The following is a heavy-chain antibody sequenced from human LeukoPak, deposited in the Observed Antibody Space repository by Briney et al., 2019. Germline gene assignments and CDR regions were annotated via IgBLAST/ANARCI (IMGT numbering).Heavy chain of an antibody. CDR1: GFTFSNAW. CDR2: IKSKTDGGTT. Sequence: GGSLRLPCAASGFTFSNAWMSWVRQAPGKGLEWAGRIKSKTDGGTTDYAAPVKGTFTISRDDSKNTLYLQMNSLKTEDTAVYYCTTYITMVRGVIMTGDWFDPWGQGTLVTVSS. D-gene: IGHD3-10*01. V-gene: IGHV3-15*01. J-gene: IGHJ5*02. CDR3: TTYITMVRGVIMTGDWFDP.